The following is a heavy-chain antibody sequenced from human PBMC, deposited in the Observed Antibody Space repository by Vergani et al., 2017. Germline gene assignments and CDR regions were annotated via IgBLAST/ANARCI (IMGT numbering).Heavy chain of an antibody. Sequence: EVQLLESGGGLVQPGGSLRLSCAASGFTFSSYAMSWVRQAPGKGLEWVSAISGSGGSTYYADSVKGRFTISRDNSKNTLYLQMNSLRAEDTAVYYCAKDRSPGGYGDYVDYWDQGTLVTVSS. D-gene: IGHD4-17*01. CDR1: GFTFSSYA. J-gene: IGHJ4*02. CDR3: AKDRSPGGYGDYVDY. CDR2: ISGSGGST. V-gene: IGHV3-23*01.